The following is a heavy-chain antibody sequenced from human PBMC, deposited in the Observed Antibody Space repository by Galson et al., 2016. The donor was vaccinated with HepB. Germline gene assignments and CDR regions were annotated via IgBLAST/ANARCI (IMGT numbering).Heavy chain of an antibody. V-gene: IGHV3-23*01. D-gene: IGHD3-16*01. J-gene: IGHJ3*02. CDR2: IRGSGGST. CDR3: ASHLGGSSLDPFDI. Sequence: SLRLSCAASGFTFSSYDMSWVRQAPGKGLEWVSAIRGSGGSTFYAHSVKGRFTISRDKSKNTLFLNMISLRAEDTASYYCASHLGGSSLDPFDIWGRGTMVTVSS. CDR1: GFTFSSYD.